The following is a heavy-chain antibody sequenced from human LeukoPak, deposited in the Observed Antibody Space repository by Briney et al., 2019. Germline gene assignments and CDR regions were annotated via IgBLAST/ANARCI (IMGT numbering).Heavy chain of an antibody. CDR2: LNHRGFS. J-gene: IGHJ4*02. CDR1: GGSISSSSYY. CDR3: SREGYDILTGYYIVD. Sequence: SETLSLTCTVSGGSISSSSYYWGWIRQPLGKGLEWMADLNHRGFSNYNPSLKSRVTISVDTSKNQFSLKLSSVTAADTAVYYCSREGYDILTGYYIVDWGQGTLVTVSS. D-gene: IGHD3-9*01. V-gene: IGHV4-39*07.